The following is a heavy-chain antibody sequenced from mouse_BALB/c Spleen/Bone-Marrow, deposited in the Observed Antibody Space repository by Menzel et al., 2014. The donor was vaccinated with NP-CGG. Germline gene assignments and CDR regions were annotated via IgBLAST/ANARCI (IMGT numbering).Heavy chain of an antibody. J-gene: IGHJ2*01. D-gene: IGHD2-1*01. CDR3: ARSHFYGNYFDY. Sequence: EVMLVESGGGLVQPGGSRKLSCAASGFTFSNFGMHWFRQSPEKGLEWVAFVSTGSTIIYYADTVNGRFTISRDNPENTLFLEMTSLRSEDTAIYYCARSHFYGNYFDYWGQGTTLTVSS. CDR2: VSTGSTII. CDR1: GFTFSNFG. V-gene: IGHV5-17*02.